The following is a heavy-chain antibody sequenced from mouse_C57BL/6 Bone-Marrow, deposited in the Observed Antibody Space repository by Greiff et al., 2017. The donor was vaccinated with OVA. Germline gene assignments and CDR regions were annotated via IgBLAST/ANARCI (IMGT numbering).Heavy chain of an antibody. D-gene: IGHD3-3*01. CDR3: VRGDVGY. Sequence: EVKLVESGGGLVQPKGSLKLSCAASGFSFNTYAMNWVRQAPGKGLEWVARIRSKSNNYATYYAESVKDRFTISRNDSESMLYLQMNNLKTEDTAMYYCVRGDVGYWGQGTTLTVSS. CDR2: IRSKSNNYAT. CDR1: GFSFNTYA. V-gene: IGHV10-1*01. J-gene: IGHJ2*01.